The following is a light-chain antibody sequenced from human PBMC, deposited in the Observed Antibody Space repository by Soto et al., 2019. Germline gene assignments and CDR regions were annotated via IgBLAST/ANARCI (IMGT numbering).Light chain of an antibody. Sequence: DIQMTQSPSSVSASVGDRVTITCRASQSISSWLAWYQQKPGKAPKLLIYAAATLASGVPARFSGSGSGTDFTLTISSLQPEDFATYYCQQFNSYPITFGQGTRLEI. J-gene: IGKJ5*01. CDR1: QSISSW. CDR2: AAA. V-gene: IGKV1-12*01. CDR3: QQFNSYPIT.